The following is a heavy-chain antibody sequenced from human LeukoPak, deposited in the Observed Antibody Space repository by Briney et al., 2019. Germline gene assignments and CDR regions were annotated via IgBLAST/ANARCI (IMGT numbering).Heavy chain of an antibody. CDR1: GGSVTRGAYS. J-gene: IGHJ5*02. CDR2: IYTSGGT. Sequence: PSQTLSLTCTVSGGSVTRGAYSWTWIRQPVGKGLEWIGRIYTSGGTKYNPSLKSRVTISVGASNNQFSLRLSSVTAADTAVYYCATYSSNLGWFDPWGQGTLVTVPS. V-gene: IGHV4-61*02. CDR3: ATYSSNLGWFDP. D-gene: IGHD6-13*01.